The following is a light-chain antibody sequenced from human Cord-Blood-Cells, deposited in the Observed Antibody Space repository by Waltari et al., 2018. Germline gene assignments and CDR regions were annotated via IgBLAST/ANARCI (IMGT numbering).Light chain of an antibody. Sequence: QSALTQPASAPGSPGQSINISCTGTRRAVGSFNLVSWYQQHPGKAPKPMIYEVSKRPSGFSNRFSGSKSGNTASLTSSGLQAEDEADYYCCSYAGSSTYVFGTGTKVTVL. CDR3: CSYAGSSTYV. V-gene: IGLV2-23*02. CDR2: EVS. CDR1: RRAVGSFNL. J-gene: IGLJ1*01.